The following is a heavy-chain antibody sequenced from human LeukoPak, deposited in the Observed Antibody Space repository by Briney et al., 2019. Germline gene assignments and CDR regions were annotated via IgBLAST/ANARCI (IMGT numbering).Heavy chain of an antibody. CDR2: IYYSGST. CDR1: GGSISSYY. Sequence: PSETLSLTCTVSGGSISSYYWSWNRQPPGKGLEWIGYIYYSGSTNYNPSLKSRVTISVDTSKNQFSLKLSSVTAADTAVYYCARVYYYDMASFDPWGQGTLVTVSS. J-gene: IGHJ5*02. CDR3: ARVYYYDMASFDP. D-gene: IGHD3-22*01. V-gene: IGHV4-59*01.